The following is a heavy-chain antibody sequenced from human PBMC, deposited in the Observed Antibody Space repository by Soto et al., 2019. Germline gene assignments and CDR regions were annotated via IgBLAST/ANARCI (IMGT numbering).Heavy chain of an antibody. Sequence: SETLSLTCAVYGGSFSGYYWSWIRQPPGKGLEWIGEINHSGSTNYNPSLKSRVTISVDTSKNQFSLKLSSVTAADTAVYYCARGRITMIVVVSYGMDVWGQGTTVTVSS. CDR3: ARGRITMIVVVSYGMDV. V-gene: IGHV4-34*01. CDR1: GGSFSGYY. J-gene: IGHJ6*02. D-gene: IGHD3-22*01. CDR2: INHSGST.